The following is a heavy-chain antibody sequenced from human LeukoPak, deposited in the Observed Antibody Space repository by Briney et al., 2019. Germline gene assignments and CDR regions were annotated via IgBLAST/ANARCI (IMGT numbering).Heavy chain of an antibody. D-gene: IGHD3-22*01. CDR3: ARGVNDYYDSSGIDY. J-gene: IGHJ4*02. CDR2: ISGSGGST. CDR1: GFTFSSYA. Sequence: GGSLRLSCAASGFTFSSYAMSWVRQAPGKGLEWVSAISGSGGSTYYADSVKGRFTISRDNSKNTLYLQMNSLRAEDTAVYYCARGVNDYYDSSGIDYWGQGTLVTVSS. V-gene: IGHV3-23*01.